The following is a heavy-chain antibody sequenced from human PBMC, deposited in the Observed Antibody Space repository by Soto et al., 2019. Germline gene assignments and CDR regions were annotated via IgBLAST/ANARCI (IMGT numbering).Heavy chain of an antibody. D-gene: IGHD1-26*01. Sequence: GESLKISCKGSGYSFTISWIVLVRQMPGKGLEYMGIIYPGDSDTRYSPSFQGQVTISADKSISTAYLQWSSLEASDTAMYYCARYSGTYSHAFDIWGQGTMVTVSS. CDR3: ARYSGTYSHAFDI. CDR2: IYPGDSDT. J-gene: IGHJ3*02. V-gene: IGHV5-51*01. CDR1: GYSFTISW.